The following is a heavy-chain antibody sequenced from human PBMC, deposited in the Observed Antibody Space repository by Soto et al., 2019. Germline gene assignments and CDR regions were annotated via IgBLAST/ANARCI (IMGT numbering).Heavy chain of an antibody. V-gene: IGHV4-30-4*01. CDR2: ISYSGST. J-gene: IGHJ4*02. CDR1: GGSISSGNYY. D-gene: IGHD1-7*01. CDR3: ATMGTPATGLYYFDY. Sequence: SGTLSLTCTVAGGSISSGNYYWSWIRQPPGKGLEWIGFISYSGSTYYSASLKSRLTISVDTSKNQFSLNLSFVTAADTAVYYCATMGTPATGLYYFDYWGQGTLVTVSS.